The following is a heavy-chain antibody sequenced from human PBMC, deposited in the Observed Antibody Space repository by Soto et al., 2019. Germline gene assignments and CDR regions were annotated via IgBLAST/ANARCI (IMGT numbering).Heavy chain of an antibody. D-gene: IGHD3-22*01. V-gene: IGHV4-31*03. Sequence: PSETLSLTCTVSGGSTTSGGYYWNWIRQHPGKGLEWIGYIYYSGSTYYNPSLKSRVTISVDTSKNQFSLKLSSVTAADTAVYYCARFDSSGYYYYFDYWGQGTLVTVSS. CDR3: ARFDSSGYYYYFDY. CDR1: GGSTTSGGYY. J-gene: IGHJ4*02. CDR2: IYYSGST.